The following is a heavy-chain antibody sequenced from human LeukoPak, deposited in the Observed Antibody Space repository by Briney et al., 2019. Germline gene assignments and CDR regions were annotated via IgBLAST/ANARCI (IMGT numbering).Heavy chain of an antibody. CDR3: ARQHYDILTGYFNTLYYFDY. Sequence: SETLSLTCAVYGGSFSGYYWSWIRQPPGKGLEWIGEINHSGSTNYNPSLKSRVTISVDTSKNQFSLKLSSVTAADTAVYYCARQHYDILTGYFNTLYYFDYWGQGTLVTVSS. J-gene: IGHJ4*02. V-gene: IGHV4-34*01. CDR1: GGSFSGYY. CDR2: INHSGST. D-gene: IGHD3-9*01.